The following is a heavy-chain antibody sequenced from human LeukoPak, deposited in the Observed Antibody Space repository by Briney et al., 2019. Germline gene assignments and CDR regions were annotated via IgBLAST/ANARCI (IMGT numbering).Heavy chain of an antibody. CDR2: INPNSGGT. CDR3: ARDKVLMITFGGVIVTPFGMDV. J-gene: IGHJ6*02. CDR1: GYTFTGYY. Sequence: ASVKVSCKASGYTFTGYYMHWVRQAPGQGLEWMGWINPNSGGTNYAQKFQGRVTMTRDTSISTAYMELSRLRSDDTAVYYCARDKVLMITFGGVIVTPFGMDVWGQGATVTVSS. V-gene: IGHV1-2*02. D-gene: IGHD3-16*02.